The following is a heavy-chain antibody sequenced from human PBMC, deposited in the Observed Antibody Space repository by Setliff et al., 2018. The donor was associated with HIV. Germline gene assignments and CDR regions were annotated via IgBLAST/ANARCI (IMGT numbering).Heavy chain of an antibody. CDR2: INTDGSST. D-gene: IGHD3-3*01. V-gene: IGHV3-74*01. Sequence: GGSLRLSCAASGFTFSNYWMHWVRQAPGKGLVWVSRINTDGSSTTYADSVKGRFTISRDNAKNTLYLQMNSLRAEDTAVYYCARAGVPYNFWSGYYYYYYMDVWGKGTTVTVSS. CDR3: ARAGVPYNFWSGYYYYYYMDV. J-gene: IGHJ6*03. CDR1: GFTFSNYW.